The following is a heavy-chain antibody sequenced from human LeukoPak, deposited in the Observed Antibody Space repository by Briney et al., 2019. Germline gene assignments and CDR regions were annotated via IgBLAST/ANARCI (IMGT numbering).Heavy chain of an antibody. CDR3: AKEAARRGFGDS. Sequence: PGGSLRLSCAASGFAFSTYAMSWVRQAPGKGLEWVSSISGSGSNTYYADSVKGQFTISRDSSKNTLYLQMNSLRAEDTALYYCAKEAARRGFGDSWGQGTLVTVSS. V-gene: IGHV3-23*01. CDR2: ISGSGSNT. D-gene: IGHD3-10*01. J-gene: IGHJ4*02. CDR1: GFAFSTYA.